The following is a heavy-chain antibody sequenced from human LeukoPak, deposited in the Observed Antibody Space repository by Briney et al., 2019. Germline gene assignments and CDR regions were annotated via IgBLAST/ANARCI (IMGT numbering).Heavy chain of an antibody. D-gene: IGHD1-26*01. CDR3: ARYREVGATVDY. CDR2: IYYRGST. CDR1: GYSISSGYY. V-gene: IGHV4-38-2*02. Sequence: PSETLSLTCTVSGYSISSGYYWGWIRQPPGRGLEWIASIYYRGSTHYNPSLASLKSRVTISGDTSKNQFSLKLSSVTAADTAVYYCARYREVGATVDYWGQGTLVTVSS. J-gene: IGHJ4*02.